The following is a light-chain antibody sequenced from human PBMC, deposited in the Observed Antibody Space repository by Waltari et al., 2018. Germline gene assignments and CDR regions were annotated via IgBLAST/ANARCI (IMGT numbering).Light chain of an antibody. J-gene: IGLJ1*01. Sequence: QSALTQPPSASGSPGQSVTISCTGTSSDIGAYNYVSWYRQHPGQAPKLIIFEVTKRPSGVPDRFSGSKAGNTASLTVSGLQAEDEADYDCSSLGGSNIYVVGTGTRVAVL. V-gene: IGLV2-8*01. CDR2: EVT. CDR3: SSLGGSNIYV. CDR1: SSDIGAYNY.